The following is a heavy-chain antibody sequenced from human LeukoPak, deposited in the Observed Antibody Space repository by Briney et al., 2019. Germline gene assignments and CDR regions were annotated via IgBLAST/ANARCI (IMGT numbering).Heavy chain of an antibody. CDR1: GFTFSSDW. D-gene: IGHD5-12*01. Sequence: GGSLRLSCAASGFTFSSDWMHWVRQAPGKGLVWVSRINDDGSSKGYADFVKGRFTISRDNAKNTLYLQMNSLRAEDTAVYYCARVPGYSGYFYGMDVWGQGTTVTVSS. J-gene: IGHJ6*02. V-gene: IGHV3-74*01. CDR3: ARVPGYSGYFYGMDV. CDR2: INDDGSSK.